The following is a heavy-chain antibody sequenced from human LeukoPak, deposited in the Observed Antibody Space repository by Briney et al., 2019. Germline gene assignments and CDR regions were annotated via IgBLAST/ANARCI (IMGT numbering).Heavy chain of an antibody. CDR3: ARGAPTLAVPPVHFDL. V-gene: IGHV1-18*01. D-gene: IGHD2-2*01. CDR1: GYTFTSYG. CDR2: ISAYNGNT. Sequence: GASVKVSCKASGYTFTSYGISWVRQAPGQGLEWMGWISAYNGNTNYAQKLQGRVTMTTDTSTSTAYMELRSLRSDDTAVYYCARGAPTLAVPPVHFDLWGRGTLVTVSS. J-gene: IGHJ2*01.